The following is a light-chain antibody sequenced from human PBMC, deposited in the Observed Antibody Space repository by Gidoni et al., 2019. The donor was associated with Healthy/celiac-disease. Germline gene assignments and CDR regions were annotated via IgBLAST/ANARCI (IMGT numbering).Light chain of an antibody. J-gene: IGLJ1*01. CDR2: GNS. CDR1: SPNIGAGYD. V-gene: IGLV1-40*01. CDR3: QSYDSSLSV. Sequence: QSVLTQPPSVSGAPGQRVTISCTGSSPNIGAGYDVHWYQQLPGTAPKPLIYGNSNRPSGVPDRFSGSKSGTSASLAITGLQAEDEADYYCQSYDSSLSVFGTGTKVTVL.